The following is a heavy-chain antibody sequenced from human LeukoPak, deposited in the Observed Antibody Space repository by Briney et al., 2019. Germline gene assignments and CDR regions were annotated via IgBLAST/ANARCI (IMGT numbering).Heavy chain of an antibody. D-gene: IGHD3-10*01. CDR3: ASMGASIYGSYYFEY. Sequence: PGGPLRLSCAGSEFTFINYAMSWVRQAPGKGLEWVSTISGSGTTTYYADSVKGRLTISRDTSKNKMYMQMNSLRAEDTAVYYCASMGASIYGSYYFEYWGQGALVTVSS. J-gene: IGHJ4*02. CDR2: ISGSGTTT. V-gene: IGHV3-23*01. CDR1: EFTFINYA.